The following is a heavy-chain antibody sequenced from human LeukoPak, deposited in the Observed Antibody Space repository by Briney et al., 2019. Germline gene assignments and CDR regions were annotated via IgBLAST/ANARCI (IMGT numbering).Heavy chain of an antibody. Sequence: ASVKVSCKVSGYTLTELSMHWVRQAPGKGLEWMGGFDPEDGETTYAQKFQGRVTMTEDTSTDTAYMELSSLRSEDTAVYYCATMYYYGSGSPGSYPNYYYYYGMDVWGQGTTVTVSS. J-gene: IGHJ6*02. CDR2: FDPEDGET. CDR3: ATMYYYGSGSPGSYPNYYYYYGMDV. CDR1: GYTLTELS. D-gene: IGHD3-10*01. V-gene: IGHV1-24*01.